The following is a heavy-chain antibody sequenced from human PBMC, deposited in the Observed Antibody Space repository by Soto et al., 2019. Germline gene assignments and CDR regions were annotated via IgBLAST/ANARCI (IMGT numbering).Heavy chain of an antibody. CDR2: INPSGGST. D-gene: IGHD2-21*02. Sequence: QVQLVQSGAEVKKPGASVKVSCKASGYTFTSYYMHWVRQAPGQGLEWMGIINPSGGSTSYAQKFQGRVTMTRDTSTSTVYMELSSLRSEDTAVYYCARARQRSGGDYVTPQYFQHWGQGTLVTVSS. V-gene: IGHV1-46*01. CDR1: GYTFTSYY. CDR3: ARARQRSGGDYVTPQYFQH. J-gene: IGHJ1*01.